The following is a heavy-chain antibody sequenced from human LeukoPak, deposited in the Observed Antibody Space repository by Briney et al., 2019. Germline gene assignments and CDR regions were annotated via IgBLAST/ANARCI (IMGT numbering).Heavy chain of an antibody. CDR3: ARDYGGNSGWFDP. V-gene: IGHV1-8*02. J-gene: IGHJ5*02. CDR1: GYTFTGYY. CDR2: MNPNSGNT. D-gene: IGHD4-23*01. Sequence: ASVKVSCKASGYTFTGYYMHWVRQAPGQGPEWIGWMNPNSGNTGYAQKFQGRVTLTRSTSISTAYVELRSLTSEDTAVYYCARDYGGNSGWFDPWGQGTLVTVSS.